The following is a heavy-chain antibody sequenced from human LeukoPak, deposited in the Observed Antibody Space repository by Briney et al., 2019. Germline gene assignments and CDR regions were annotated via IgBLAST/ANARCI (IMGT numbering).Heavy chain of an antibody. V-gene: IGHV1-18*01. J-gene: IGHJ4*02. D-gene: IGHD3-22*01. CDR1: GYTFTSFG. CDR3: AREDDSSGYYFDY. CDR2: ISAYSGKT. Sequence: ASVKVSCKASGYTFTSFGISWVRQAPGQGLEWMGWISAYSGKTNFAQKFQGRVTMTTDTSTSTAYMELRSLRSDDTAVYYCAREDDSSGYYFDYWGQGTLVTVSS.